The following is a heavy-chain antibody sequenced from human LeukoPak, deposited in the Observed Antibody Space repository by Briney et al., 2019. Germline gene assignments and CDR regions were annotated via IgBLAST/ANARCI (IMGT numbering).Heavy chain of an antibody. V-gene: IGHV3-23*01. D-gene: IGHD1-26*01. Sequence: PGGSLRLSCAASGFTFSSSAMSWVRQAPGKGLEWVSSISGSGSGGSTYYADSVKGRFAISRDNSKNTLYLQMNSLRAEDTAVYYCAKTYSGSYIDAFDIWGQGTMVTVSS. J-gene: IGHJ3*02. CDR3: AKTYSGSYIDAFDI. CDR2: ISGSGSGGST. CDR1: GFTFSSSA.